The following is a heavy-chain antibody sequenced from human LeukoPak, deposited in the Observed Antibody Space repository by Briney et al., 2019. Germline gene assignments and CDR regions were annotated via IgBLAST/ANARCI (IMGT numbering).Heavy chain of an antibody. V-gene: IGHV3-74*01. Sequence: GGSLRLSCSASGFTFSSSVMHWVRQAPGKGLVWVARINTDGSVTNYADFVKGRITISRDNAKNTLYLQLNSLRAEDTAVYFCARESAVVRVPFDNWGQGSLVTVSS. CDR2: INTDGSVT. CDR1: GFTFSSSV. CDR3: ARESAVVRVPFDN. D-gene: IGHD2/OR15-2a*01. J-gene: IGHJ4*02.